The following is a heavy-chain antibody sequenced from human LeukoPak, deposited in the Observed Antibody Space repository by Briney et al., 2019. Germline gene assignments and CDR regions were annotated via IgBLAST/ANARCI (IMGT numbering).Heavy chain of an antibody. Sequence: GGSLTLACLAYAFTLNTYAMQWVRRAPGKGLEWVPFIRHDGSSEYYADSVKGRFIISRDRSGNTLYLQMKSLRPEDTAIYYCARHNTRFLERLPALGSWGQGTLVTVSS. CDR2: IRHDGSSE. V-gene: IGHV3-30*02. D-gene: IGHD3-3*01. J-gene: IGHJ5*02. CDR3: ARHNTRFLERLPALGS. CDR1: AFTLNTYA.